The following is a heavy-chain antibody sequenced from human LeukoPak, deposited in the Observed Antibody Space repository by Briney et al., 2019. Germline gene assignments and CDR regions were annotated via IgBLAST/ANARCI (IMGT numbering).Heavy chain of an antibody. J-gene: IGHJ3*02. V-gene: IGHV3-7*01. CDR3: AREVYALDI. CDR1: GFTFSRYW. Sequence: GGCLRLSCAASGFTFSRYWMSWVRQAPGKGPEWVANIKQDGSEKYYVDSVKGRFTITRDNAMNSLYLQMNSLRAEDTAVYYCAREVYALDIWGQGTMVTVSS. CDR2: IKQDGSEK.